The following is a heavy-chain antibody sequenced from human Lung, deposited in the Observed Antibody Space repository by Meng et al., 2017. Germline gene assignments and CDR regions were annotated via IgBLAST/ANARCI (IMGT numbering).Heavy chain of an antibody. V-gene: IGHV4-34*01. CDR1: GGSFSDYY. CDR3: ARGPTTMAHDFDY. D-gene: IGHD4-11*01. CDR2: INHSGST. Sequence: QGQPQQWGAGLLKPSETLSLTCVVSGGSFSDYYWSWIRLPPGKGLEWIGEINHSGSTNYNPSLESRATISVDTSQNNLSLKLSSVTAADSAVYYCARGPTTMAHDFDYWGQGTLVTSPQ. J-gene: IGHJ4*02.